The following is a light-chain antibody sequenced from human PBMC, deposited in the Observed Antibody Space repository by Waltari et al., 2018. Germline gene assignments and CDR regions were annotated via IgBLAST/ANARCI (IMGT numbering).Light chain of an antibody. V-gene: IGLV1-40*01. J-gene: IGLJ2*01. CDR2: GNN. Sequence: QSVLTQPPSVSGTPGQRVTISCSGSTSNIGEGHDVHWYQHLPGPAPKLLIYGNNNRPSGVPDLFSGFKSGTSASLTITGLQADDEADYFCQSFDNMLSGGVVFGGGTKLAVL. CDR1: TSNIGEGHD. CDR3: QSFDNMLSGGVV.